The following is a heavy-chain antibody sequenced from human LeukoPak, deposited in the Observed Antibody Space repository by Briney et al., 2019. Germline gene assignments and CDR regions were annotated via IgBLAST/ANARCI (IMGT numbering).Heavy chain of an antibody. CDR2: ISGSGGST. Sequence: GGSLRLSCAASGFTFSTYAMSWVRQAPGKGLEWVSAISGSGGSTYYADSVKGRFTISRDNSKNTLYLQMNSLRAEDTAVYYCAKCSGSWYSFADYWGQGTLVTVSS. V-gene: IGHV3-23*01. D-gene: IGHD6-13*01. J-gene: IGHJ4*02. CDR3: AKCSGSWYSFADY. CDR1: GFTFSTYA.